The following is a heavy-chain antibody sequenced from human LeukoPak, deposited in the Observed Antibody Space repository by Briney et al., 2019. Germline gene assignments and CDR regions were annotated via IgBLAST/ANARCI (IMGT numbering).Heavy chain of an antibody. D-gene: IGHD5-24*01. CDR1: GFTFNNYA. CDR3: AKGAAIDH. Sequence: PVGCLRLSCAASGFTFNNYAMNWVRQAPGKGLEWVAAVTGPADTTYYADSVKGRFTISRDSFKDTVYLQMNRLGAEDTALYYCAKGAAIDHWGQGTLVTVSS. J-gene: IGHJ4*02. CDR2: VTGPADTT. V-gene: IGHV3-23*01.